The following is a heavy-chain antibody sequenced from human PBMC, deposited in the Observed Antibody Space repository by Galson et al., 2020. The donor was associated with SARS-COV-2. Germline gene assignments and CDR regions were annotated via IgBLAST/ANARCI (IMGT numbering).Heavy chain of an antibody. V-gene: IGHV3-23*01. D-gene: IGHD6-6*01. CDR2: ITGSGDST. Sequence: GESLKISCAASGFNFRTYAMTWVRQAPGKGLEWVSAITGSGDSTFYADSVKGRFTISRDNSKNTLYLQMHSLRADDTALYYCAKDGHSSSAYYYHMDVWGKGTTVTVSS. CDR1: GFNFRTYA. J-gene: IGHJ6*03. CDR3: AKDGHSSSAYYYHMDV.